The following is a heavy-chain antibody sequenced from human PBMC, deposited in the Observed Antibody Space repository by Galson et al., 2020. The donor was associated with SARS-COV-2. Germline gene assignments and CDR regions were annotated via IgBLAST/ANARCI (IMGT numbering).Heavy chain of an antibody. CDR2: IRSRANNSAT. J-gene: IGHJ3*02. V-gene: IGHV3-73*01. Sequence: GESLQISCAASGFTFSDSGMYWVRQASGKELERVVRIRSRANNSATEYAASVKGRFTISRDDSQNTAYLQMNSLKTEDTAVYYCTRVPPYSNSFWDACDIWGQGTMVTVSS. CDR1: GFTFSDSG. D-gene: IGHD4-4*01. CDR3: TRVPPYSNSFWDACDI.